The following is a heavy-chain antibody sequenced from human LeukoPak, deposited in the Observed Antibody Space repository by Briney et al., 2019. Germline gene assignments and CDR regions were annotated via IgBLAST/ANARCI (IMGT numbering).Heavy chain of an antibody. Sequence: SETLSLTCTVSGDSISSYYWSWIRQPAGKGLEWIGRIYPSGRTNYNPSLKSRVTMSVETSTNQFSLKLRVVTAADTAVYYCVRDGRRGSDFSGYFDYWGQGTLVTVSS. J-gene: IGHJ4*02. D-gene: IGHD1-26*01. CDR2: IYPSGRT. V-gene: IGHV4-4*07. CDR3: VRDGRRGSDFSGYFDY. CDR1: GDSISSYY.